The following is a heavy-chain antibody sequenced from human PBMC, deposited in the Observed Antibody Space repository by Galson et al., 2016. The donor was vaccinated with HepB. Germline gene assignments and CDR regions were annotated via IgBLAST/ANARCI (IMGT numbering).Heavy chain of an antibody. V-gene: IGHV4-61*02. Sequence: PLSLTCTVSDGSISSLNYQWSWIRQPAGKGLEWIGRVHSDGTIIYNPSVRSRVTISVDTSTNQFHLNLRSVTVADTAVYYCASGRRVTPPDYWGQGTLVTVSS. CDR2: VHSDGTI. J-gene: IGHJ4*02. CDR3: ASGRRVTPPDY. CDR1: DGSISSLNYQ. D-gene: IGHD2-21*02.